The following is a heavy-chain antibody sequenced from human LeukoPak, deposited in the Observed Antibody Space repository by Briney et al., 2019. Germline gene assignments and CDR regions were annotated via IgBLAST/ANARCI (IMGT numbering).Heavy chain of an antibody. V-gene: IGHV3-30*04. D-gene: IGHD1-1*01. CDR3: ARSYNWNDADLDY. J-gene: IGHJ4*02. Sequence: TGGSLRLSCAASGFTFSNYAMHWVRQAPGKGLEWVAVISYDGSNKYYADSVKGRFTISRDNSKNTLYLQMNSLRAEDTAVYYCARSYNWNDADLDYWGQGTLVTVSS. CDR1: GFTFSNYA. CDR2: ISYDGSNK.